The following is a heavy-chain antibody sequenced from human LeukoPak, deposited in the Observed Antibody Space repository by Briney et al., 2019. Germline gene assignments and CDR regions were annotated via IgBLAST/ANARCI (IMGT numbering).Heavy chain of an antibody. CDR3: AKDLGLERGYYDSSGYYPSFDY. CDR1: GFTFSSYS. CDR2: ISYDGSNK. Sequence: PGGSLRLSCAASGFTFSSYSMNWVRQAPGKGLEWVAVISYDGSNKYYADSVKGRFTISRDNSKNTLYLQMNSLRAEDTAVYYCAKDLGLERGYYDSSGYYPSFDYWGQGTLVTVSS. V-gene: IGHV3-30*18. J-gene: IGHJ4*02. D-gene: IGHD3-22*01.